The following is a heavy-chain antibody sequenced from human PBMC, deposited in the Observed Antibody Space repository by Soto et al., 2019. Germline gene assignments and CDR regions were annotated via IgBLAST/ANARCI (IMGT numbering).Heavy chain of an antibody. V-gene: IGHV1-18*01. CDR2: IGPYNGNT. Sequence: QVQLVQSGAEVKKPGASVKVSCKASGYNVNNYGISWVRQAPGQGLEWMGWIGPYNGNTDHAQNFQGRVTMTTDTSTNTAYMELRSLRSDDTALYYCARCYCSVGSCYTCWHFDLWGRGTLVTVSS. D-gene: IGHD2-15*01. CDR3: ARCYCSVGSCYTCWHFDL. J-gene: IGHJ2*01. CDR1: GYNVNNYG.